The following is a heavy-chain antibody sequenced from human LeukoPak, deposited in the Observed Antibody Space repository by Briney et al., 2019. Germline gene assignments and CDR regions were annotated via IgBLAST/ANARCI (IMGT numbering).Heavy chain of an antibody. Sequence: KPGGSLRLSCAASGFTFSNAWMSWVRQAPGKGLEWVGRIKSKTDGGTTDYAAPVKGRFTISRDDSKNTLYLQMNSLTTEDTAVYYPTTSLSSGYYIDYWGQGTLVTVSS. CDR2: IKSKTDGGTT. D-gene: IGHD3-22*01. CDR3: TTSLSSGYYIDY. CDR1: GFTFSNAW. V-gene: IGHV3-15*01. J-gene: IGHJ4*02.